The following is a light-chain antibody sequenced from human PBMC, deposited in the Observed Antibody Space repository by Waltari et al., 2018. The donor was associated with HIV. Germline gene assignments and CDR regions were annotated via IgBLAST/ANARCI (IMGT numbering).Light chain of an antibody. Sequence: EILMTQSPATLYVSPGERATLSCRASQTIRVNLAWYQQKPGQSPRLLLDDASTRATGIPARFSGSWSGTEFTLTITSLQSEDFAVYYCQQYNNWPPITFGQGTRLEIK. J-gene: IGKJ5*01. V-gene: IGKV3-15*01. CDR2: DAS. CDR3: QQYNNWPPIT. CDR1: QTIRVN.